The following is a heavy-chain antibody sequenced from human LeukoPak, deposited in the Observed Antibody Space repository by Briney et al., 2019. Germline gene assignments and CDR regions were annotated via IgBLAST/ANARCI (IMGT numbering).Heavy chain of an antibody. D-gene: IGHD3-9*01. J-gene: IGHJ4*02. CDR2: ISGSGGST. CDR1: GFTFSSYA. V-gene: IGHV3-23*01. Sequence: PGGSLRLSCAASGFTFSSYAMSWVRQAPGKGLEWVSAISGSGGSTYYADSVKGRFTISRDNSKSTLYLQMNSLRAEDTAVYYCAKSPHYDILTGYYREDYWGQGTLVTVSS. CDR3: AKSPHYDILTGYYREDY.